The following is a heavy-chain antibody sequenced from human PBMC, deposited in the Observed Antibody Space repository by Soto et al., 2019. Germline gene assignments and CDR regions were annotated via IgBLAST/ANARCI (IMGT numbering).Heavy chain of an antibody. CDR1: GGSISSASYY. CDR3: ARGYGDYLT. V-gene: IGHV4-39*01. CDR2: IYYSGST. D-gene: IGHD4-17*01. J-gene: IGHJ5*02. Sequence: PSETLSLTCTVSGGSISSASYYWGWIRQPPGKGLEWIGSIYYSGSTYYNPSLKSRVTISVDTSKNQFSLKLSSVTAADTAIYYCARGYGDYLTWGPGTPVTVSS.